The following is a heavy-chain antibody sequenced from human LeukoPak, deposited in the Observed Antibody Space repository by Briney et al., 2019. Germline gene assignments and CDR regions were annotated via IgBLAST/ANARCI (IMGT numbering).Heavy chain of an antibody. CDR2: ISSSGSTI. CDR3: ARLHYYYYMDV. Sequence: PGKSLRLSCAASGFIFNSYAMHWVRQAPGKGLEWVSYISSSGSTIYYADSVKGRFTISRDNAKNSLYLQMNSLRAEDTAVYYCARLHYYYYMDVWGKGTTVTVSS. CDR1: GFIFNSYA. J-gene: IGHJ6*03. V-gene: IGHV3-48*04.